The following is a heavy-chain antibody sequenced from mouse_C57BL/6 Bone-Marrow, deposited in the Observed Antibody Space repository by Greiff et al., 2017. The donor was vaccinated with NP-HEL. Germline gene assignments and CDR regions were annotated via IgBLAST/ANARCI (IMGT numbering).Heavy chain of an antibody. Sequence: VKLMESEGGLVQPGSSMKLSCTTSGFTFSDYYLAWVRQVPEKGLDWVANINYDGSSTYYLDSLKSRFIISRDNAKNILYLQMSSLKSEDTATYDWAREGVLRRRTYAMDYWGQGTSVTVSS. D-gene: IGHD2-4*01. V-gene: IGHV5-16*01. CDR1: GFTFSDYY. CDR2: INYDGSST. CDR3: AREGVLRRRTYAMDY. J-gene: IGHJ4*01.